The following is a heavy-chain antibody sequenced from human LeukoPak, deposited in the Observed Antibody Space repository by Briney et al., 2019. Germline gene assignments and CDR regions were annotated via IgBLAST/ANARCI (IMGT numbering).Heavy chain of an antibody. CDR1: GGSISSYY. CDR3: ARVLKGYYDILTGYSNNNYFDY. Sequence: SETLSLTCTVSGGSISSYYWSWIRQPAGKGLEWIGRIYTSGSTNYNPSLKSRVTMSVDTSKNQFSLKLSSVTAADTAVYYCARVLKGYYDILTGYSNNNYFDYWGQGTLVTVSS. D-gene: IGHD3-9*01. V-gene: IGHV4-4*07. J-gene: IGHJ4*02. CDR2: IYTSGST.